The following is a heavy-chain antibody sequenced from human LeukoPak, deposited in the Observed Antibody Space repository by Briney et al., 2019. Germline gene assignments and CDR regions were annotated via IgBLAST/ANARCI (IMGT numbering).Heavy chain of an antibody. D-gene: IGHD2-15*01. J-gene: IGHJ4*02. CDR2: ISGDGGST. Sequence: GGSLRLSCAASGFTFDDYAMHWVRQAPGKGLGWVSLISGDGGSTNYADSVKGRFTISRDNSKSSLYLQMNSLRTEDTALYYCAKADCSGGSCYSGDYWGQGTLVTVSS. CDR1: GFTFDDYA. V-gene: IGHV3-43*02. CDR3: AKADCSGGSCYSGDY.